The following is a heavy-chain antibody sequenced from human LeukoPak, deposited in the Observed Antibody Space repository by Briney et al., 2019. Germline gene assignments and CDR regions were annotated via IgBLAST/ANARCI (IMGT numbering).Heavy chain of an antibody. CDR2: INHSGST. D-gene: IGHD6-19*01. CDR3: ARGMYSSGWYGSHFDY. Sequence: PSETLSLTCAVYGGSFSGYYWSWIRQPPGKGLEWIGEINHSGSTNYNPSLKSRVTISVDTSKNQFSLKLSSVTAADTAVYYYARGMYSSGWYGSHFDYWGQGTLVTVSS. J-gene: IGHJ4*02. CDR1: GGSFSGYY. V-gene: IGHV4-34*01.